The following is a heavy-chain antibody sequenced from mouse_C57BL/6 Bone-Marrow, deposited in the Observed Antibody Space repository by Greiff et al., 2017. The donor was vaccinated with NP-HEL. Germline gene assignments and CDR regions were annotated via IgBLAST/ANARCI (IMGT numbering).Heavy chain of an antibody. CDR3: AKDGNPYYYAMDY. CDR1: GFTFSDYG. J-gene: IGHJ4*01. Sequence: EVKVVESGGGLVKPGGSLKLSCAASGFTFSDYGMHWVRQAPEKGLEWVAYLSSGSSTIYYADTVKGRFTISRDNAKNTLFLQMTSLRSEDTAMYYCAKDGNPYYYAMDYWGQGTSVTVSS. CDR2: LSSGSSTI. V-gene: IGHV5-17*01. D-gene: IGHD2-1*01.